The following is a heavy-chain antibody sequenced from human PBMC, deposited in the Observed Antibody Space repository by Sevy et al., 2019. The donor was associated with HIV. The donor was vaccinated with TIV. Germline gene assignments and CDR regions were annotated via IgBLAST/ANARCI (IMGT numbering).Heavy chain of an antibody. CDR2: ISYDGSHK. CDR1: AFTFSTYA. D-gene: IGHD6-13*01. V-gene: IGHV3-30*03. CDR3: ARDAGYSVNWYPRFDP. Sequence: GGSLRLSCAASAFTFSTYAMHWVRQAPGKGLEWVAVISYDGSHKYYADSVKGRFTISRGDSKSWLYLQMNTLRAEDTAVYYCARDAGYSVNWYPRFDPWGQGTLVTVSS. J-gene: IGHJ5*02.